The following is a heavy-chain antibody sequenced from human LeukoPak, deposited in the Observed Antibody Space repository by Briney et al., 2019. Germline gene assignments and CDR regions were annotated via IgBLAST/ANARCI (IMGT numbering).Heavy chain of an antibody. CDR3: ARKSGSSGYPFDY. Sequence: QPGGSLRLSCAASGFASSSYSMNWVRQAPGKGLEWVSYITSSSSAIYYADSVKGRFTISRDNAKNSLYLQMNSLRAEDTAVYYCARKSGSSGYPFDYWGQGTVVTVSS. J-gene: IGHJ4*02. CDR2: ITSSSSAI. V-gene: IGHV3-48*01. CDR1: GFASSSYS. D-gene: IGHD3-22*01.